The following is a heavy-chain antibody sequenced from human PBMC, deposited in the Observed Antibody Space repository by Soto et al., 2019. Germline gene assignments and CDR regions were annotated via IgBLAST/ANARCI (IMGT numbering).Heavy chain of an antibody. J-gene: IGHJ4*02. D-gene: IGHD2-21*02. V-gene: IGHV1-24*01. CDR2: FDPEDGET. Sequence: ASVKVSCKVSGYTLTELSVHWVRQAPGKGLEWMGGFDPEDGETIYAQKFQGRVTMTEDTSTDTAYMELSSLRSEDTAVYYCATYCGGDPCSFDYWGQGTLVTVSS. CDR3: ATYCGGDPCSFDY. CDR1: GYTLTELS.